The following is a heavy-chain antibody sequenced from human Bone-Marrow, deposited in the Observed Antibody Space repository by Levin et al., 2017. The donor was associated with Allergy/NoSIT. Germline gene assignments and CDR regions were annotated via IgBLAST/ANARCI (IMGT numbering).Heavy chain of an antibody. J-gene: IGHJ4*02. CDR3: ARGGANWDDGYFDC. CDR1: GASVSNGTYY. V-gene: IGHV4-61*01. D-gene: IGHD1-20*01. Sequence: PSETLSLTCTASGASVSNGTYYWSWIRQPPGKGLEWIGYIYHSGNTKYNPSLKSRVTILLDTSKNQFSLNLNSVTAADTVVYYCARGGANWDDGYFDCWGQGTLVTVSS. CDR2: IYHSGNT.